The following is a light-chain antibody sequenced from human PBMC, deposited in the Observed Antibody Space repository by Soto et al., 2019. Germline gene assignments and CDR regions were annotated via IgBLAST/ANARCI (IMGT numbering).Light chain of an antibody. CDR1: QRVSSTF. V-gene: IGKV3-20*01. Sequence: EIVFTQSPGTLSLPPGERATLSCRASQRVSSTFLAWSQQKPSQAPRLLIYGASNRATGIQDRFRGGESGTDFTLTISRLEPEDFAVYDCQQYGSSPYTFGQGTELDIK. J-gene: IGKJ2*01. CDR3: QQYGSSPYT. CDR2: GAS.